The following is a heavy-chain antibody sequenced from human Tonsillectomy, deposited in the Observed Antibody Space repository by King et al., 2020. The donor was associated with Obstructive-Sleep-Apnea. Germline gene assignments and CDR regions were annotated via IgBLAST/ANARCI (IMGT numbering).Heavy chain of an antibody. D-gene: IGHD1-26*01. CDR3: AKDRLSGSYWPVDY. CDR2: ISWDGGST. J-gene: IGHJ4*02. V-gene: IGHV3-43*01. Sequence: VQLVESGGVVVQPGGSLRLSCAASGFTFDDYTMHWVRQAPGKGLEWVSLISWDGGSTYYADSVKGRFTISRDNSKNSLYLQMNSLRTEDTALYYCAKDRLSGSYWPVDYWGQGTLVTVSS. CDR1: GFTFDDYT.